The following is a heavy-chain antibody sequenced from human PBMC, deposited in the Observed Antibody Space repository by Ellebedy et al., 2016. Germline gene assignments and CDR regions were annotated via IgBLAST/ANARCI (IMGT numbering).Heavy chain of an antibody. D-gene: IGHD6-19*01. CDR3: ARPGSSGWWNTLEYFQH. Sequence: GESLKISXKGSGYNFTNYWIGWVHQMPGKGLEWMGIIYPGDSDTRYSPSFQGQVTISADKSISTAYLQWSSLKASDTAMYYCARPGSSGWWNTLEYFQHWGQGTLVTVSS. CDR1: GYNFTNYW. J-gene: IGHJ1*01. CDR2: IYPGDSDT. V-gene: IGHV5-51*07.